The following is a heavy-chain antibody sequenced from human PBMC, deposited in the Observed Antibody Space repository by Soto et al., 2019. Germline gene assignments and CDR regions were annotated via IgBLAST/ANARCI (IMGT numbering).Heavy chain of an antibody. D-gene: IGHD3-16*01. Sequence: SETLSLTCTVSGGSISSSSYYWGWIRQPPGKGLEWIGSIYYSGSTYYNPSLKSRVTISVDTSKNQFSLKLSSVTAADTAVYYCARLRYWAYTLDYWGQGTLVTVSS. CDR2: IYYSGST. CDR3: ARLRYWAYTLDY. V-gene: IGHV4-39*01. J-gene: IGHJ4*02. CDR1: GGSISSSSYY.